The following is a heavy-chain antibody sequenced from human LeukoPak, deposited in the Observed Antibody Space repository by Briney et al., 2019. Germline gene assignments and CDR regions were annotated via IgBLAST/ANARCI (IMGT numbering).Heavy chain of an antibody. D-gene: IGHD3-3*01. V-gene: IGHV1-2*02. Sequence: ASVKVSCKASGYTFTGYYMQWMRQAPGQGLEWMGWINPNSGGTNYAQKFQGRVTMTRDTSISTAYMELSRLRSDDTAVYYCASGAQEGDFWSGYWSRFDYWGQGTLVTVSS. CDR3: ASGAQEGDFWSGYWSRFDY. CDR1: GYTFTGYY. CDR2: INPNSGGT. J-gene: IGHJ4*02.